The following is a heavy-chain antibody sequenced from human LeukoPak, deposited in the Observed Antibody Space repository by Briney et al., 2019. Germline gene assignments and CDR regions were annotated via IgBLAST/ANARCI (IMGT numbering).Heavy chain of an antibody. CDR3: AKVYTVMAKVGYFDY. CDR1: GYTFTGYY. Sequence: ASVKVSCKASGYTFTGYYMHWVRQAPGQGLEWMGWVNPNSGGTNYAQKFQGRVTLTRDTSISTAYMELSRLRSDDTAVYYCAKVYTVMAKVGYFDYWGQGTLVPVSS. D-gene: IGHD5-18*01. CDR2: VNPNSGGT. V-gene: IGHV1-2*02. J-gene: IGHJ4*02.